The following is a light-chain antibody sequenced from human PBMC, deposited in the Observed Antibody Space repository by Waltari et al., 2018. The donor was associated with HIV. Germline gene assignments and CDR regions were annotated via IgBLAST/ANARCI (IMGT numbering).Light chain of an antibody. V-gene: IGLV1-40*01. CDR3: QSYDSSLSGWV. CDR2: GNN. Sequence: QSVLSQLPSVSGAPGQRVTISCTGSSSNIGAGYDVAWNQQRPATAPQLLIDGNNNRPAGVPYRVSGSKSCTSASLASTGLQAEDEADYYCQSYDSSLSGWVFGGGTKLTVL. J-gene: IGLJ3*02. CDR1: SSNIGAGYD.